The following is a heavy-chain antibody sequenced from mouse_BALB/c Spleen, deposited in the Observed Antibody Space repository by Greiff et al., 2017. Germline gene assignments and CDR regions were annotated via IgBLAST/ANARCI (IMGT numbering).Heavy chain of an antibody. CDR3: ARELLRPYYYAMDY. D-gene: IGHD1-2*01. V-gene: IGHV7-1*02. J-gene: IGHJ4*01. CDR1: GFTFSDFY. CDR2: SRNKANDYTT. Sequence: EVMLVESGGGLVQPGGSLRLSCATSGFTFSDFYMEWVRQPPGKRLEWIAASRNKANDYTTEYSASVKGRFIVSRDTSQSILYLQMNALRAEDTAIYYCARELLRPYYYAMDYWGQGTSVTVSS.